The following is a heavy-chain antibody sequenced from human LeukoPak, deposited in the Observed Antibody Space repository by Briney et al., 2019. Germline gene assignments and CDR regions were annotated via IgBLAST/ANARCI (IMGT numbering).Heavy chain of an antibody. J-gene: IGHJ4*02. CDR2: IYYSGST. CDR3: AREVSNSTGSIDY. D-gene: IGHD2/OR15-2a*01. Sequence: PSQTLSLTCTVSGGSIPSGDYYWSWIRQPPGKGLEWIGYIYYSGSTYHNPSLKSRVTISVDTSKNQFSLKLSSVTAADTAVYYCAREVSNSTGSIDYWGQGTLVTVSS. V-gene: IGHV4-30-4*08. CDR1: GGSIPSGDYY.